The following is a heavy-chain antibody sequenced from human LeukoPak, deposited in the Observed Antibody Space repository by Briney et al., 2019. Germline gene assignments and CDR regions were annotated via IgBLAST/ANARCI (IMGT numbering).Heavy chain of an antibody. CDR3: ASSTPYGSGSYWSYYYYGMDV. J-gene: IGHJ6*02. D-gene: IGHD3-10*01. V-gene: IGHV3-53*01. Sequence: PGGSLRLSCAASGFTVSSSYMSWVRQAPGKGLEWVSVIFSGGNTYYADSVKGRFTISRDNSKNTLYLQMNSLRAEDTAVYYCASSTPYGSGSYWSYYYYGMDVWGQGTTVTVSS. CDR1: GFTVSSSY. CDR2: IFSGGNT.